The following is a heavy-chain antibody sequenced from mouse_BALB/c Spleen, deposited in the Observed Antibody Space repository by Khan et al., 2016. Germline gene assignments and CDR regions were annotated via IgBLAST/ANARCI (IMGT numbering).Heavy chain of an antibody. D-gene: IGHD2-12*01. J-gene: IGHJ2*01. CDR1: GYTFTSYW. V-gene: IGHV1S81*02. CDR3: ARSKKIVTSYFDD. Sequence: QVQLQQPGAELVKAGASVKMSCKASGYTFTSYWMHWVKQRLGQGLEWFAETNPTNGRTYYNEKYKRKATLTVHKSSSTAYMLLSGPTFEDSAVFDIARSKKIVTSYFDDGGQGTTLTV. CDR2: TNPTNGRT.